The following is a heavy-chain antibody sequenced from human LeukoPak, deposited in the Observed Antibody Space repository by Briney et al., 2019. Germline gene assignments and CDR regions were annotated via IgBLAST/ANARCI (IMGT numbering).Heavy chain of an antibody. CDR2: IHNYETTE. CDR3: AKDREQWLLGEAFDI. CDR1: GFTFSSFG. V-gene: IGHV3-30*02. J-gene: IGHJ3*02. Sequence: GGSLRLSCTTSGFTFSSFGMHWVRQTPGKGLEWLTFIHNYETTEYYADSAKGRFTIPRDNSKNTLYLQMNSLRAEDTAVYYCAKDREQWLLGEAFDIWGQGTMVTVSS. D-gene: IGHD6-19*01.